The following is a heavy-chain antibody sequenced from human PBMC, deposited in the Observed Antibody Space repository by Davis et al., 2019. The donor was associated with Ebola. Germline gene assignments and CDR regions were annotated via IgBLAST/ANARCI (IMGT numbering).Heavy chain of an antibody. Sequence: GESLKIPCAASGFAFSSYRMHWVRQAPGKGLVWVSLINSDEKSTNYADSVKGRFTISRDNAKNTLYLQMNSLRAEDTAVYYCARDFQGLSYWGQGTLVTVSS. J-gene: IGHJ4*02. CDR3: ARDFQGLSY. CDR2: INSDEKST. D-gene: IGHD3-16*01. V-gene: IGHV3-74*01. CDR1: GFAFSSYR.